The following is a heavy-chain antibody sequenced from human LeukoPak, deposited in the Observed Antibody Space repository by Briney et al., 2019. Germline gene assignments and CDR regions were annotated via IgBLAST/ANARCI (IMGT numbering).Heavy chain of an antibody. CDR1: GGSISSYH. V-gene: IGHV4-4*09. CDR2: IYTSGST. D-gene: IGHD1-7*01. Sequence: SETLSLTCTVSGGSISSYHWSWIRQPPGKGLEWIGYIYTSGSTNYNPSLKSRVTISVDTSKNQFSLKLSSVTAADTAVYYCARLYQLHNWNLWFSPENWFDPWGQGTLVTVSS. CDR3: ARLYQLHNWNLWFSPENWFDP. J-gene: IGHJ5*02.